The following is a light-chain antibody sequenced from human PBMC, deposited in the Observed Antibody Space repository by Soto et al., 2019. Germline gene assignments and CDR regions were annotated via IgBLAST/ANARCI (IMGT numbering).Light chain of an antibody. CDR1: QSISRS. CDR2: DAS. Sequence: DIQMTQSPSTLSASLGDRVTITCGAGQSISRSLAWYQQKPGKAPKLLIYDASSLESGVPSRFSGSGSGTEFTLTISSLPPDDFEPYYCQQYNSHSRTFGQGTKVDIK. V-gene: IGKV1-5*01. J-gene: IGKJ1*01. CDR3: QQYNSHSRT.